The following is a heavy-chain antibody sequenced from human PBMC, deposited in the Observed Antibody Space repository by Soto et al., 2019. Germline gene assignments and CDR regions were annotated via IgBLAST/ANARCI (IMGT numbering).Heavy chain of an antibody. D-gene: IGHD2-15*01. V-gene: IGHV3-74*01. CDR2: INTDGSST. CDR3: ARRGSGVTRGLHY. J-gene: IGHJ4*02. CDR1: GFTFSSYW. Sequence: EVQLVESEGGLVQPGGSLRLSCAASGFTFSSYWMHWVRQAPGKGLVWISRINTDGSSTSYVDSVQGRFTISRDNGKNTLFLQMNSLRGEDTAVYYCARRGSGVTRGLHYWGQGTLVTVSS.